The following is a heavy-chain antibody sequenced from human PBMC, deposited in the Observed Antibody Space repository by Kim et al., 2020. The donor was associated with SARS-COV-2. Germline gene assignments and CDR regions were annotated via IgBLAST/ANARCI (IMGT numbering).Heavy chain of an antibody. V-gene: IGHV1-8*01. CDR2: RNANSGNT. J-gene: IGHJ6*03. CDR3: ARGGCSGGSCYFTSGYYYYYMDV. Sequence: ASVKVSCKASGYTFTSDDINWVRQATGQGLEWMGWRNANSGNTSYAQKFQGRVTMTRNTSISTAYMELSSLRTEDTAVYYCARGGCSGGSCYFTSGYYYYYMDVWGKGTTVTVSS. D-gene: IGHD2-15*01. CDR1: GYTFTSDD.